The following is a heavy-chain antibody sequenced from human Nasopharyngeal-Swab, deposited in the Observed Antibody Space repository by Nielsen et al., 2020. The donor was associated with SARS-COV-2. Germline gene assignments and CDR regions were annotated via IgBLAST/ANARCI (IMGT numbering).Heavy chain of an antibody. CDR3: AKGRNRIMVTGTLFDY. CDR1: GFTFSSYA. Sequence: GASLKISCAASGFTFSSYAMHWVRQAPGKGLEWVAVISYDGSNKYYADSVKGRFTISRDNSKNTLYLQMNSLTAEDTAVYFCAKGRNRIMVTGTLFDYWGQGTMVTVSS. CDR2: ISYDGSNK. J-gene: IGHJ4*02. D-gene: IGHD2-21*02. V-gene: IGHV3-30*18.